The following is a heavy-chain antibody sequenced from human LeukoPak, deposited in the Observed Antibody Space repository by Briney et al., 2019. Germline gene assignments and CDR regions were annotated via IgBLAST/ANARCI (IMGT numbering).Heavy chain of an antibody. CDR2: ISRDGGST. J-gene: IGHJ4*02. CDR1: GFIFDDYA. Sequence: GGSLRLSCAASGFIFDDYAMHWVCQAPGRGLEWVSIISRDGGSTYYGDSVKGRFTISRDNSKNSLYLQMNSLRSEDTALYYCGRDGPLDYWGQGTLVTVSS. D-gene: IGHD1-14*01. V-gene: IGHV3-43*02. CDR3: GRDGPLDY.